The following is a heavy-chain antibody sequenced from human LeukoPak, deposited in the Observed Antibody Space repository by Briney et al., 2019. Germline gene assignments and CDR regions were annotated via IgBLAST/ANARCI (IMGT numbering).Heavy chain of an antibody. CDR3: AKVPDYYYYYYMDV. CDR2: IRYDGSNK. J-gene: IGHJ6*03. CDR1: GFTFSSYG. V-gene: IGHV3-30*02. Sequence: PGGSLRLSCAASGFTFSSYGMHWVRQAPGKGLEWVAFIRYDGSNKYYADSVKGRFTISRDNSKNTLYLQMNSLRAEDTAVYYCAKVPDYYYYYYMDVWGKGTTVTVSS.